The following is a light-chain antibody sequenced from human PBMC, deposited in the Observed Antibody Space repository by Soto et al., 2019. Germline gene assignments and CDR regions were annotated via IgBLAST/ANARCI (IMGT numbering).Light chain of an antibody. CDR3: SSYTSSSTLYV. V-gene: IGLV2-14*01. CDR1: SSDVGGYNY. J-gene: IGLJ1*01. CDR2: DVS. Sequence: QSALTQPASVSGSPGQSITISCTGTSSDVGGYNYVSWYQQHPGKAPKLMIYDVSTRPSGVSNRFSGSKSGNTASLTISGLQAEDEAYYYCSSYTSSSTLYVFGTGTKVTVL.